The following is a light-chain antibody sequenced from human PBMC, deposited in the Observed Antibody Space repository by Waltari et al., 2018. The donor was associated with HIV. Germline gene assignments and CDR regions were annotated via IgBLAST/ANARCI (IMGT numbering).Light chain of an antibody. J-gene: IGLJ2*01. CDR2: EVN. Sequence: QSALPQPASVSGSPGHSTTISCTGTSRDIGSSQYVSWYQHHPDKAPSLILFEVNSRPSWVSTRFSGSKSGNTASLIISVLQAEDEADYYCTSDTSRKTLIFGGGTKVTVL. CDR1: SRDIGSSQY. CDR3: TSDTSRKTLI. V-gene: IGLV2-14*01.